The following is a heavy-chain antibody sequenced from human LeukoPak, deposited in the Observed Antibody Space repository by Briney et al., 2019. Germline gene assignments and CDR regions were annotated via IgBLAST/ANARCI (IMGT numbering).Heavy chain of an antibody. CDR3: ARGAAAAGVNY. Sequence: GGSLRLSCAASGFTFSSYSMTWVRQAPGKGLEWVSYISSSSSTIYYADSVKGRFTISRDNAKNSLYLQMNSLRAEDTAVYYCARGAAAAGVNYWGQGTLVTVSS. CDR1: GFTFSSYS. CDR2: ISSSSSTI. D-gene: IGHD6-13*01. V-gene: IGHV3-48*01. J-gene: IGHJ4*02.